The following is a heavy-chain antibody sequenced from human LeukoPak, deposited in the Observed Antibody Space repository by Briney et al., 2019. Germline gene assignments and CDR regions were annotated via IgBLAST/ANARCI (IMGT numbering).Heavy chain of an antibody. J-gene: IGHJ6*03. CDR2: INLRGST. V-gene: IGHV4-34*01. D-gene: IGHD6-13*01. Sequence: SETLSLTCAVYGGSFNDYYWNWIRQPPGKGLEWIGEINLRGSTTYNPSLKSRVTMSVDTSKNQFSLKLSSVTAADTAVYYCARGVRYAAAPLYYMDVWGKGTTVNVSS. CDR3: ARGVRYAAAPLYYMDV. CDR1: GGSFNDYY.